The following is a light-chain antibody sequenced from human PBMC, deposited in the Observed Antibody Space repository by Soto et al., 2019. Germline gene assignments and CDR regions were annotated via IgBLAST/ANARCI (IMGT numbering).Light chain of an antibody. V-gene: IGKV1-39*01. CDR2: AAS. J-gene: IGKJ4*01. CDR3: QQSYSTHLT. Sequence: DIQMTQSPSSLSASVGDRFTITCRASQSISSYLNWYQQKPGKAPKLLIYAASSLQSGVPSRFSDSGSGTDFTLTISSLQPEDFATYYCQQSYSTHLTFGGGTKVEIK. CDR1: QSISSY.